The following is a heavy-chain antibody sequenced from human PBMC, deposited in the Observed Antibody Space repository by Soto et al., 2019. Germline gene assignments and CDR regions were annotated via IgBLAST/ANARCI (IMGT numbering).Heavy chain of an antibody. Sequence: PGGSLRLSCVASGFTFSSYAMHWVRQAPGKGLEWVAVISYDGGNKYYADSVKGRFTISRDNSKNTLYLQMNSLRAGDTAVYYCARETGSSGWYFDYWGQGTLVTVSS. CDR3: ARETGSSGWYFDY. J-gene: IGHJ4*02. CDR1: GFTFSSYA. V-gene: IGHV3-30-3*01. CDR2: ISYDGGNK. D-gene: IGHD6-19*01.